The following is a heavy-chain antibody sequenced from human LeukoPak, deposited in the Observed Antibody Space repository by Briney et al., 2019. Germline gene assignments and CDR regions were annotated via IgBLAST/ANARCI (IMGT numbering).Heavy chain of an antibody. CDR3: ARGGLTTVIPGVY. Sequence: GGSLRLSCAASGFTFSSYWMSWVRQAPGKGPEWVANIKQDGSEKYYVDSVKGRFTISRDNAKNSLYLQMNSLRAEDTAVYYCARGGLTTVIPGVYWGQGTLVTVSS. CDR1: GFTFSSYW. J-gene: IGHJ4*02. V-gene: IGHV3-7*01. D-gene: IGHD4-17*01. CDR2: IKQDGSEK.